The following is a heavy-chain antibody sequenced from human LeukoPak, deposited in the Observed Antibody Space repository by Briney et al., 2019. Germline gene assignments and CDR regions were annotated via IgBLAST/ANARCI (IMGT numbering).Heavy chain of an antibody. Sequence: PSETLSLTCTVSGGSISSGGYYWSWIRQHPGKGLEWIGYIYYSGSTYYNPSLKSRVTISVDTSKNQFSLKLSSVTAADTAVYYCAREKYYYDSSGYYYWYFDLWGRGTLVTVSS. CDR1: GGSISSGGYY. D-gene: IGHD3-22*01. V-gene: IGHV4-31*03. J-gene: IGHJ2*01. CDR3: AREKYYYDSSGYYYWYFDL. CDR2: IYYSGST.